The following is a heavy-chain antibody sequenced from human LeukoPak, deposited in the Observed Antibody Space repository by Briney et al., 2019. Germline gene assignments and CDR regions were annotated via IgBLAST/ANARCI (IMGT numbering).Heavy chain of an antibody. CDR3: ASRWGSRGTEPFDY. V-gene: IGHV3-23*01. D-gene: IGHD1-14*01. Sequence: GGSLRLSCAASGFTFSSCAMSWVRQAPGKGLEWVSSISPSGDSTYYADSVKGRFTISRDNSKNTLYLQMNSLRAGDTAVYYCASRWGSRGTEPFDYWGQGTLVTVSS. J-gene: IGHJ4*02. CDR2: ISPSGDST. CDR1: GFTFSSCA.